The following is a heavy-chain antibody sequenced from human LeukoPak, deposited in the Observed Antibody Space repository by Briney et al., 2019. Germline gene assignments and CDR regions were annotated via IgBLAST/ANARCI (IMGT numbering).Heavy chain of an antibody. D-gene: IGHD2-2*01. CDR2: IYYSGST. V-gene: IGHV4-59*08. J-gene: IGHJ6*03. CDR3: ARARYCSSTSCHHYYYYYYMDV. Sequence: SETLSLTCTVSGGSIDSYYWSWIRQPPGKGLEWIGYIYYSGSTNYNPSLKSRVTISVDTSKNQFSLKLSSVTAADTAVYYCARARYCSSTSCHHYYYYYYMDVWGKGTTVTVSS. CDR1: GGSIDSYY.